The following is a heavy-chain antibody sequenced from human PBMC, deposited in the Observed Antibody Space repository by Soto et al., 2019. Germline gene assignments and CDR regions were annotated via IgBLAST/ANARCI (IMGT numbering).Heavy chain of an antibody. CDR2: IYYSGST. J-gene: IGHJ4*02. Sequence: SETLCLTCAVAGGSISSGGYYWSWLRQHPGKGLEWIGYIYYSGSTYYNPSLKSRVTISVDTSKNQFSLKLSSVTAADTAVYYCARAGRVGSGSYGSLYYFDYWGQGTLVTVSS. V-gene: IGHV4-31*11. CDR3: ARAGRVGSGSYGSLYYFDY. CDR1: GGSISSGGYY. D-gene: IGHD3-10*01.